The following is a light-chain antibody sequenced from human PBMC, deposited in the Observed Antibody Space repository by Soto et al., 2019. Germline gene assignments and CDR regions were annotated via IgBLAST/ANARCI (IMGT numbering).Light chain of an antibody. CDR3: MSYAGRYSFV. J-gene: IGLJ1*01. Sequence: TINDVGGYNYFSWYQQHPGKVPQLMIYHVTQRPSGVPDRFSASKSDTTASLTIAGLQAEDEGDYYCMSYAGRYSFVSGTVTKAPVL. CDR2: HVT. CDR1: INDVGGYNY. V-gene: IGLV2-11*01.